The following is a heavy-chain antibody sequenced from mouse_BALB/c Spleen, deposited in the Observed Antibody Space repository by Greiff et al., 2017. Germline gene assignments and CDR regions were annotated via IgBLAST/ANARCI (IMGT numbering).Heavy chain of an antibody. D-gene: IGHD2-4*01. V-gene: IGHV1-7*01. J-gene: IGHJ3*01. CDR2: INPSTGYT. CDR3: ARSEVAYDYDAFAY. CDR1: GYTFTSYW. Sequence: QVQLKQSGAELAKPGASVKMSCKASGYTFTSYWMHWVKQRPGQGLEWIGYINPSTGYTEYNQKFKDKATLTADKSSSTAYMQLSSLTSEDSAVYYCARSEVAYDYDAFAYWGQGTLVTVAA.